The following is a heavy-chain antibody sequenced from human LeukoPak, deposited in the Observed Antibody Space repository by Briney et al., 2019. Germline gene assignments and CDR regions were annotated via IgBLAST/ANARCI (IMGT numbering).Heavy chain of an antibody. CDR3: ARQVLARDAFDI. V-gene: IGHV5-51*01. CDR1: RYIFTNDW. Sequence: GESLKISCKGSRYIFTNDWIGWVRQMPGKGLEWMGIIYPADSDTRYSPSFQGQVTISADKSITTAYLQWNSLKASDTAIYYCARQVLARDAFDIWGRGTMVTVSS. J-gene: IGHJ3*02. CDR2: IYPADSDT.